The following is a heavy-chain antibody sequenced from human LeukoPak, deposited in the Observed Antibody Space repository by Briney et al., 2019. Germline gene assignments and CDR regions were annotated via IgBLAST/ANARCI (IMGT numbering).Heavy chain of an antibody. CDR1: GGSFSGYY. D-gene: IGHD3-10*01. V-gene: IGHV4-34*12. CDR2: IFYSGST. J-gene: IGHJ4*02. Sequence: SETLSLTCAVYGGSFSGYYWSWIRQSPGKGLEWIGSIFYSGSTYYNPSLKSRVSISVDTSNNQFSLKLTSVTAADTAMYYCATQILLCHYYWGQGTLVTVSS. CDR3: ATQILLCHYY.